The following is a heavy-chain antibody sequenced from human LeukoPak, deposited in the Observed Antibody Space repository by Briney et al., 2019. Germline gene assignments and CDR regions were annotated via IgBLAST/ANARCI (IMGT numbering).Heavy chain of an antibody. Sequence: GGSLRLSCAASGFTFSSYGMHWVRQAPGKGLEWVAVIWYDGSNKYYADSVKGRFTISRDNSKNTLFLQMNSLRPEDTAVYYCAKVRSGSYLFDHWGQGTLVTVSS. CDR3: AKVRSGSYLFDH. CDR1: GFTFSSYG. CDR2: IWYDGSNK. D-gene: IGHD1-26*01. V-gene: IGHV3-30*02. J-gene: IGHJ4*02.